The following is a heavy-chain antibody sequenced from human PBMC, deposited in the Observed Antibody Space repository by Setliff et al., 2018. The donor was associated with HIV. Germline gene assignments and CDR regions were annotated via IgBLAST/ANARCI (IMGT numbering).Heavy chain of an antibody. CDR1: GGSISSYY. D-gene: IGHD2-2*01. Sequence: PSETLSLTCTVSGGSISSYYWSWIRQPPGKGLEWIGYIYHSGSTNYNPSLKSRVTISVDTSKNQFSLKLTSVTAADTAVYFCATFVPRTSASRPVDVWGKGTTVTVSS. V-gene: IGHV4-59*08. CDR2: IYHSGST. J-gene: IGHJ6*04. CDR3: ATFVPRTSASRPVDV.